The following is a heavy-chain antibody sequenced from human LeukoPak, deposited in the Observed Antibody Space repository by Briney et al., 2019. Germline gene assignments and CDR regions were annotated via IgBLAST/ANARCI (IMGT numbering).Heavy chain of an antibody. V-gene: IGHV3-7*01. CDR3: ARDRRRYFDWFDY. CDR1: GFTFSSYW. Sequence: GGSLRLSCAASGFTFSSYWMSWVRQAPGKGLEGVANIKQDGSEKYYVDSVKGRFTISRDNAKNSLYLQMNSLRAEDTAVYYCARDRRRYFDWFDYWGQGTLVTVSS. D-gene: IGHD3-9*01. CDR2: IKQDGSEK. J-gene: IGHJ5*01.